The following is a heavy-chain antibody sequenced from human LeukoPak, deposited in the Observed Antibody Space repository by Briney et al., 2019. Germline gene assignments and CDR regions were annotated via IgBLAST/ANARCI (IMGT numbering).Heavy chain of an antibody. CDR1: GGSISDSRYY. CDR2: IYDSGTT. V-gene: IGHV4-39*01. CDR3: ARQRLTGNQGRGWFDP. Sequence: SETLSLTCSVSGGSISDSRYYWGWIRQPPGKGLEWIGSIYDSGTTHCNPSPKSRVTISEDTSKNQFSLKLSSVTAADTGVYYCARQRLTGNQGRGWFDPWGQGTLVTVSS. D-gene: IGHD7-27*01. J-gene: IGHJ5*02.